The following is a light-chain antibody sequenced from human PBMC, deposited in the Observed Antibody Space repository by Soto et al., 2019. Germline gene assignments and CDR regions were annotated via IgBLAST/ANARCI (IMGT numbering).Light chain of an antibody. CDR3: QQYNNWPRGK. CDR1: QSVSSN. J-gene: IGKJ1*01. V-gene: IGKV3D-15*01. Sequence: DIVLTPAPATLYVAPGERSTLSCRASQSVSSNLAWYQQKPGQAPRLLVYGASTRAAGIPARFSGSGSGTEFTLTISRLRSEYLAVYFCQQYNNWPRGKFGQVNTVEI. CDR2: GAS.